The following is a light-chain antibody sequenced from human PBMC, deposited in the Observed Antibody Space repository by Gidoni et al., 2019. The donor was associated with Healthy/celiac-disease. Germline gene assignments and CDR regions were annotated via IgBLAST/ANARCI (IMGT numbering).Light chain of an antibody. J-gene: IGKJ4*01. CDR1: QGIRND. V-gene: IGKV1-6*01. Sequence: AIQMTQSPSSLSASVGDRVIITCRASQGIRNDLGWYQQKPGKAPKLLIYAASSLQSGVPSRFSGSGSGTDFTLTISSLQPEDFATYYCLQDYNYPLTFGGXTKVEIK. CDR2: AAS. CDR3: LQDYNYPLT.